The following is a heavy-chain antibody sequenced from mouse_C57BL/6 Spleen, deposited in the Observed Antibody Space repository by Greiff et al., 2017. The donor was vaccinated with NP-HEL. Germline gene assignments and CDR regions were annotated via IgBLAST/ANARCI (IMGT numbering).Heavy chain of an antibody. CDR3: ARSGSSYYAMDY. CDR1: GYTFTSYW. CDR2: IHPNSGST. D-gene: IGHD1-1*01. V-gene: IGHV1-64*01. Sequence: QVQLQQPGAELVKPGASVKLSCKASGYTFTSYWMHWVKQRPGQGLEWIGMIHPNSGSTNYNEKLKGKATMTVDKSSSTAYMQLSSLTSEDSAVYYCARSGSSYYAMDYWGQGTSVTVSS. J-gene: IGHJ4*01.